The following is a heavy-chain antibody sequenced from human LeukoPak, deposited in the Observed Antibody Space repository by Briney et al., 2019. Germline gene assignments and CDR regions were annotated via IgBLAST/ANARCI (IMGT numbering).Heavy chain of an antibody. J-gene: IGHJ4*02. V-gene: IGHV3-23*01. Sequence: AGSLRLSCAASGFTSTNYAMNWVRQAPGKGLEWVSVLIGSSGSTDYADSVKGRFTISRDTPTDTLFLQMNSLRAEDTAIYYCAKGAYDYIEIGYFDSWGQGTLVTVSS. CDR3: AKGAYDYIEIGYFDS. CDR2: LIGSSGST. CDR1: GFTSTNYA. D-gene: IGHD5-12*01.